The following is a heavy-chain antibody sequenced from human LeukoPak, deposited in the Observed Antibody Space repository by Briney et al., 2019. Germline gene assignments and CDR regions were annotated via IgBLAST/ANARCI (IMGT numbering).Heavy chain of an antibody. D-gene: IGHD3-3*01. CDR3: AKDRFRPTIFGVGNWFDP. CDR1: GFTFSSYA. V-gene: IGHV3-23*01. J-gene: IGHJ5*02. Sequence: GSLRLSCAASGFTFSSYAMSWVRQAPGKGLEWVSAISGSGGSTYYADSVKGRFTISRDNSENTLYLQMNSLRAEDTAVYYCAKDRFRPTIFGVGNWFDPWGQGTLVTVSS. CDR2: ISGSGGST.